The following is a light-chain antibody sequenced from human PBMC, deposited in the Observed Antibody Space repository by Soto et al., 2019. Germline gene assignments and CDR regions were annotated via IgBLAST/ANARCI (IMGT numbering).Light chain of an antibody. V-gene: IGLV2-8*01. CDR3: SSYTGTNTLGV. Sequence: QSALTQPPSASGSPGQSVTISCTGSSSDVGGHNYVSWYQQHPGKAPKLMIYDVIKRPSGVPDRFSGSKSGNTASLTVSGLESEDEADYYASSYTGTNTLGVFGSGTKLTAL. J-gene: IGLJ1*01. CDR1: SSDVGGHNY. CDR2: DVI.